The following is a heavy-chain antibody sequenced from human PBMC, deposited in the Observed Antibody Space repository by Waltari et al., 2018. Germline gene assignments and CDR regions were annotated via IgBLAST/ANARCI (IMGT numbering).Heavy chain of an antibody. CDR3: ARGPWGLGCTNGVCYLRGGAVAGDFDY. CDR2: TYHSGST. J-gene: IGHJ4*02. V-gene: IGHV4-38-2*01. CDR1: GYSISSGYY. Sequence: QVQLQESGPGLVKPSETLSLTCAVSGYSISSGYYWGWIRQPPGKGLGWIGSTYHSGSTYYNPSLKSRVTISVDTSKNQFSLKLSSVTAADTAVYYCARGPWGLGCTNGVCYLRGGAVAGDFDYWGQGTLVTVSS. D-gene: IGHD2-8*01.